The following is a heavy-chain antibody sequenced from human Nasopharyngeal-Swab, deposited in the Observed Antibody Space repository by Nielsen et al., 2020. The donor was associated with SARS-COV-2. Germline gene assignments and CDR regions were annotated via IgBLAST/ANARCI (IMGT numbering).Heavy chain of an antibody. CDR3: ARGGDWSFDY. D-gene: IGHD2-21*02. CDR2: VDYKGST. CDR1: SGAISSYY. Sequence: SETLSLTCTFSSGAISSYYWSWIRQAPGKGLEWIGYVDYKGSTNYNPSLKSRVTISVDKSKNQFSLKLSSVAAADTAVYYCARGGDWSFDYWGQGILVTVSS. V-gene: IGHV4-59*12. J-gene: IGHJ4*02.